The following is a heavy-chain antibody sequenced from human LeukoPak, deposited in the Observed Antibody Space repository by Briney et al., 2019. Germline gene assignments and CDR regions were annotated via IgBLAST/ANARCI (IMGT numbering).Heavy chain of an antibody. D-gene: IGHD2-2*01. CDR3: ARLHVVVPAATQYYYYYMDV. Sequence: PSETLSLTCTVSGGSVSSSYYWGWIRQPPGKGLEWIGSICSGGNTCYNPSLQSRVTISADSSKNHFFLQLTSATAADTAVYYCARLHVVVPAATQYYYYYMDVWGKGTTVTVSS. CDR1: GGSVSSSYY. CDR2: ICSGGNT. J-gene: IGHJ6*03. V-gene: IGHV4-39*01.